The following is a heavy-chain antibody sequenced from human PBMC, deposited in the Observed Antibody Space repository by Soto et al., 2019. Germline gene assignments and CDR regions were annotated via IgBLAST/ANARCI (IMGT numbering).Heavy chain of an antibody. V-gene: IGHV3-33*01. J-gene: IGHJ4*02. Sequence: GGSLRLSCAASGFTFSSYGMHWVRQAPGKGLEWVAVIWYDGSNKYYADSVKGRFTISRDNSKNTLYMQMNSLRAEDTAVYYCARGRGGYSSGWHNFDYWGQGTLVTVSS. CDR3: ARGRGGYSSGWHNFDY. CDR1: GFTFSSYG. D-gene: IGHD6-19*01. CDR2: IWYDGSNK.